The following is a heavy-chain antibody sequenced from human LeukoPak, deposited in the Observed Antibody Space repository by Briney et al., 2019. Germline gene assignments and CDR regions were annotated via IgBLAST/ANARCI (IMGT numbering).Heavy chain of an antibody. Sequence: ASVKVSCKASGYTFTGYYMHWVRQAPGQGLEWMGWISAYNGNTNYAQKLQGRVTVTRDTSTSTAYMELRSLRSDDTAIYYCARGIDSGSPPLGTFEIWGQGTMVTVSS. CDR2: ISAYNGNT. D-gene: IGHD1-26*01. CDR3: ARGIDSGSPPLGTFEI. J-gene: IGHJ3*02. V-gene: IGHV1-18*04. CDR1: GYTFTGYY.